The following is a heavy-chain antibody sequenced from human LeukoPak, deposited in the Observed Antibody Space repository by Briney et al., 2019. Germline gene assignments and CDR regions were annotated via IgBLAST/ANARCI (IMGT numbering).Heavy chain of an antibody. V-gene: IGHV3-30*02. J-gene: IGHJ4*02. Sequence: PGGSLRLSCAASGFTFSSYGMHWVRRAPGKGLEWVAFIRYDGGNKYYADSVKGRFTISRDNSKNTLYLQMSSLRAEDTAVYYCAKDLYYYGSGSYHNAPDYWGQGTLVTVSS. CDR2: IRYDGGNK. D-gene: IGHD3-10*01. CDR1: GFTFSSYG. CDR3: AKDLYYYGSGSYHNAPDY.